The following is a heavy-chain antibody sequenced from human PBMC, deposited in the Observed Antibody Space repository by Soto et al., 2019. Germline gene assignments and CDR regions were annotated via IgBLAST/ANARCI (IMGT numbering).Heavy chain of an antibody. CDR1: GGSISSGDYY. D-gene: IGHD6-13*01. CDR3: ASIARDYYYHGMDV. Sequence: SETLSLTCTVSGGSISSGDYYWSWIRQPPGKGLEWIGYIYYSGSTYYNPSLKSRVTISVDTSKNQFSLKLSSVTAADTAVYYCASIARDYYYHGMDVWGQGTTVTVSS. CDR2: IYYSGST. V-gene: IGHV4-30-4*01. J-gene: IGHJ6*02.